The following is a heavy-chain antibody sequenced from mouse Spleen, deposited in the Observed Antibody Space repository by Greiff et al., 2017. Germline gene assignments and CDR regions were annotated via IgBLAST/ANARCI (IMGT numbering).Heavy chain of an antibody. J-gene: IGHJ1*01. CDR2: IHPNSGST. CDR1: GYTFTSYW. D-gene: IGHD1-1*01. V-gene: IGHV1-64*01. CDR3: ARGVITTVVAPTGGFDV. Sequence: VQLQQSGAELVKPGASVKLSCKASGYTFTSYWMHWVKQRPGQGLEWIGMIHPNSGSTNYNEKFKSKATLTVDKSSSTAYMQLSSLTSEDSAVYYCARGVITTVVAPTGGFDVWGAGTTVTVSS.